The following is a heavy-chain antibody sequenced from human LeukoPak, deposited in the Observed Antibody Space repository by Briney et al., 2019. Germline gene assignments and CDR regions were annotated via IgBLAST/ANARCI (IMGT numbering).Heavy chain of an antibody. D-gene: IGHD6-6*01. CDR3: ARTPRLIAARPLYYFDY. J-gene: IGHJ4*02. CDR2: IYYSGST. CDR1: GGSISSSSYY. V-gene: IGHV4-39*01. Sequence: SETLSLTCTVSGGSISSSSYYLGWVRHPPGKALVWIGGIYYSGSTYYNPSLKSRVTISVDTSKNQFSLKLSSVTAADTAVYYCARTPRLIAARPLYYFDYWGQGTLVTVSS.